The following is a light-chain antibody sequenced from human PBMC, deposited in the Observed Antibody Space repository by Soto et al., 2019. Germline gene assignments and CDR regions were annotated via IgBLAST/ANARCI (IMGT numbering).Light chain of an antibody. CDR1: QSVSSTY. CDR2: GAS. Sequence: EIVLTQSPGTLSLSPAERATLSCRASQSVSSTYLAWHQQKPGQAPRLLIYGASNRATGIPDRFSGSGSGTDFTLTISRLEPEDFAVYYCQQYGGSRWTFGQGTRVDI. V-gene: IGKV3-20*01. CDR3: QQYGGSRWT. J-gene: IGKJ1*01.